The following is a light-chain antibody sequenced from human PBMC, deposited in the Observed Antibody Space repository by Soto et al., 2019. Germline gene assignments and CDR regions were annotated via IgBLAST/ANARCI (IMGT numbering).Light chain of an antibody. J-gene: IGLJ1*01. CDR2: EVS. CDR3: SSYASTTAYL. Sequence: QSVLTQPASVSGSPGQWITIPCTVTSSDVGGYNYVSWYQLHPGKAPKLIIYEVSNRPSGVSNRFSGSKSGNTASLTISGLQAEDEADYYCSSYASTTAYLFGTGTKVTVL. CDR1: SSDVGGYNY. V-gene: IGLV2-14*01.